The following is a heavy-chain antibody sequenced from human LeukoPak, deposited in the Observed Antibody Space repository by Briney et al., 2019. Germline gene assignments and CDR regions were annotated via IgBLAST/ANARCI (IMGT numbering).Heavy chain of an antibody. Sequence: GGSLRLSCAASGFTVSSNYMSWVRQAPGKGLEWVSVIYSGGSTYYADSVKGRFTISRDNSKNTLYLQMNSLRAEDTAVYYCAITPKITMVRGIKGPWFDPWGQGTLVTVSS. J-gene: IGHJ5*02. CDR3: AITPKITMVRGIKGPWFDP. V-gene: IGHV3-53*01. CDR1: GFTVSSNY. CDR2: IYSGGST. D-gene: IGHD3-10*01.